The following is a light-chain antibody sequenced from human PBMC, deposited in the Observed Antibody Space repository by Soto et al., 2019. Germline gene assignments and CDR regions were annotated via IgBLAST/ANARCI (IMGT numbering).Light chain of an antibody. Sequence: EIVLTQSPGTLSLSPGEGTTLSCRASQTVGRNYLAWYQQKPGQAPRLLIYGTSTRATGVPDRFSGSGSQTDFTLTISRLEPEDFAVYYCQQYGSLGTFGQGTRVEIK. V-gene: IGKV3-20*01. CDR1: QTVGRNY. CDR3: QQYGSLGT. CDR2: GTS. J-gene: IGKJ1*01.